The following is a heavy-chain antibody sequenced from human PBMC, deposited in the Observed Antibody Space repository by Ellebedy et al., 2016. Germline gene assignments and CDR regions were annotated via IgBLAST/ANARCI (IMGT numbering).Heavy chain of an antibody. CDR1: GFTFGDYA. Sequence: GESLKISXTASGFTFGDYAISWFRQAPGKGLEWVGFVRTKAYGGTAAYAASVKGRFTISRDDSTSIAYLQMNSLRVEDTAVYYCARPHTDAGPVHDAFDVWGQGTVVTVSS. J-gene: IGHJ3*01. CDR2: VRTKAYGGTA. CDR3: ARPHTDAGPVHDAFDV. D-gene: IGHD2-8*02. V-gene: IGHV3-49*03.